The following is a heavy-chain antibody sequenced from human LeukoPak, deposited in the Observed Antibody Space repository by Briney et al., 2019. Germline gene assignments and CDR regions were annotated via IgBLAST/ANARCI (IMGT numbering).Heavy chain of an antibody. J-gene: IGHJ4*02. Sequence: GASVKVSCKASGYTFTAYYIHWVRQAPGQGLEWMGWINPNSGGTNYAQKFQGRVTMTRDTSISTAYMELSRLRSDDTAVYYCARGFSTFGGVITFGDYWGQGTLVTVSS. CDR2: INPNSGGT. CDR3: ARGFSTFGGVITFGDY. CDR1: GYTFTAYY. V-gene: IGHV1-2*02. D-gene: IGHD3-16*01.